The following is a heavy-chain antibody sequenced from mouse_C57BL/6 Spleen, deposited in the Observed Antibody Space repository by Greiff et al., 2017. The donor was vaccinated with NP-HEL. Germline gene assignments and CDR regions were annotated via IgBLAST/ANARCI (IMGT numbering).Heavy chain of an antibody. CDR1: GYTFTDYE. D-gene: IGHD1-1*01. CDR3: TRDNLRGFAY. Sequence: VQLQESGAELVRPGASVTLSCKASGYTFTDYEMHWVKQTPVHGLEWIGAIDPETGGTAYNQKFKGKAILTADKSSSTAYMELRSLTSEDSAVYYCTRDNLRGFAYWGQGTLVTVSA. J-gene: IGHJ3*01. CDR2: IDPETGGT. V-gene: IGHV1-15*01.